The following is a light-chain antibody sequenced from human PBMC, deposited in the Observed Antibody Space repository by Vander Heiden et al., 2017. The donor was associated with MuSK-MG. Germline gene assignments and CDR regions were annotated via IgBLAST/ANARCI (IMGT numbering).Light chain of an antibody. V-gene: IGLV1-47*01. Sequence: SVLPQPPSPSEPPGQRVTISCSGSSSNIGSNYVYWYHQLPAMAPKLLIYRNNQRPSGVPDRFSASKSGTSASLAISGLRSEDEADYYCASWDDSRSGVVFGGGTKLTVL. CDR1: SSNIGSNY. CDR2: RNN. CDR3: ASWDDSRSGVV. J-gene: IGLJ2*01.